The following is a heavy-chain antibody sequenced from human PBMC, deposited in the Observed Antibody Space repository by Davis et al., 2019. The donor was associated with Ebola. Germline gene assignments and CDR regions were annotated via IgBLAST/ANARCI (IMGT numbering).Heavy chain of an antibody. CDR1: GYDFTSSW. Sequence: GESLKISCKGSGYDFTSSWIAWVRLMPGKGLEWMGIIFPRDSDTRYSPSFQGQVRISVDKSISTAYLQWSSLKASDTAMYYCARSPVSGYYYGYFDYWGQGTLVTISS. D-gene: IGHD3-22*01. CDR3: ARSPVSGYYYGYFDY. CDR2: IFPRDSDT. V-gene: IGHV5-51*01. J-gene: IGHJ4*02.